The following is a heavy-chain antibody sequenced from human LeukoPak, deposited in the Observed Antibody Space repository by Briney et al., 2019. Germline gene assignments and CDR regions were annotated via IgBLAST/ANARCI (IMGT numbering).Heavy chain of an antibody. Sequence: GSSVKVSCKASGGTFSSYAISWVRQAPGQGLEWMGGIIPIFDTANYAQKFQGGVTITTDESTSTAYMELSSLRSEDTAVYYCARDPSGYYDILTGPQGSWGQGTLVTVSS. V-gene: IGHV1-69*05. D-gene: IGHD3-9*01. CDR2: IIPIFDTA. J-gene: IGHJ4*02. CDR3: ARDPSGYYDILTGPQGS. CDR1: GGTFSSYA.